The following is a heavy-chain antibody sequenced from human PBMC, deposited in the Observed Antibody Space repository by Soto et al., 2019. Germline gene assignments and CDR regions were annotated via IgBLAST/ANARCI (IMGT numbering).Heavy chain of an antibody. J-gene: IGHJ6*02. D-gene: IGHD6-13*01. V-gene: IGHV1-18*01. CDR3: ARDGSRRGYRYYYYGMDV. Sequence: ASVKVSCKASGYTFTSYGMSWVRQAPGQGLEWMGWISAYNGNTNYAQKLQGRVTMTTDTSTSTAYMELRSLRSDDTAVYYCARDGSRRGYRYYYYGMDVWGQGTTVTVSS. CDR1: GYTFTSYG. CDR2: ISAYNGNT.